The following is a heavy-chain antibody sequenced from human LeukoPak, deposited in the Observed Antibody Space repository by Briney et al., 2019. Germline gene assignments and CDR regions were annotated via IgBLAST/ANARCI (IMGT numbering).Heavy chain of an antibody. Sequence: ASVKISCKASGYTFIDYYLHWLRQAPGQGLEWMGRINPNRGDTKPAQKFQGRVTMTRDTSISVAYMELSSLQSDDTAVYYCARNPDEHWLDESENWYFDLWGSGTLVTVSS. CDR3: ARNPDEHWLDESENWYFDL. CDR1: GYTFIDYY. V-gene: IGHV1-2*06. CDR2: INPNRGDT. J-gene: IGHJ2*01. D-gene: IGHD6-19*01.